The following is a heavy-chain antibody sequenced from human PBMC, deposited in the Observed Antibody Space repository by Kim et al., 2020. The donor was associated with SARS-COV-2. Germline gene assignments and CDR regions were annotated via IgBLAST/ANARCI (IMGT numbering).Heavy chain of an antibody. CDR3: ARLPLLYCSSTSCHGYYYYYGMDV. CDR1: GGTFSSYA. V-gene: IGHV1-69*13. D-gene: IGHD2-2*01. Sequence: SVKVSCKASGGTFSSYAISWVRQAPGQGLEWMGGIIPIFGTANYAQKFQGRVTITADESTSTAYMELSSLRSEDTAVYYCARLPLLYCSSTSCHGYYYYYGMDVWGQGTTVTVSS. J-gene: IGHJ6*02. CDR2: IIPIFGTA.